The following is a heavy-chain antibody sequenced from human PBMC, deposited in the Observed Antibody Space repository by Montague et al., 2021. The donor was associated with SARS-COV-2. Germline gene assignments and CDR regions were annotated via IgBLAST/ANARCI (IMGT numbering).Heavy chain of an antibody. J-gene: IGHJ4*02. CDR1: GGSISSGNYY. Sequence: TLSLTCTVSGGSISSGNYYWSWIRQPAGKGLEWIGRVYTSGSTNYNPSLKSRVTISADTSKNQFSLKLSSMAAADTAVYYCASEVGRYYDWRPDFWGQGTLVTVSS. CDR2: VYTSGST. D-gene: IGHD2-15*01. V-gene: IGHV4-61*02. CDR3: ASEVGRYYDWRPDF.